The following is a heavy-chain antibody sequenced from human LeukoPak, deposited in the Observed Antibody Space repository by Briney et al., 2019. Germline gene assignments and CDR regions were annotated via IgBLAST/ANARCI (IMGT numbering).Heavy chain of an antibody. CDR3: AREFRSGYNSRWFDY. Sequence: PGGSLRLSCAVSGFTFSSYWMSWVRQAPGKGLEWVANIKQDGSEKWYVDSVKGRFTISRDNAKNSLYLQMNSLRVEDTAVYYCAREFRSGYNSRWFDYWGQGTLVTVSS. D-gene: IGHD6-19*01. V-gene: IGHV3-7*01. J-gene: IGHJ5*01. CDR2: IKQDGSEK. CDR1: GFTFSSYW.